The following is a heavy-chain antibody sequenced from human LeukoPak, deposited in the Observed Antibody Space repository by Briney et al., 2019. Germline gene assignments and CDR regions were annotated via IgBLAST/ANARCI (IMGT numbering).Heavy chain of an antibody. Sequence: PGGSLRLSCAASGFTFSSYARTWFAQAQGKGLAWVSSISKSDGSTYYADSVKGRFTISRDNSKNTVYLHMDSLRVEDTAIYYCARGALIPDFRGQGTLVTVSS. V-gene: IGHV3-23*01. CDR2: ISKSDGST. J-gene: IGHJ4*02. D-gene: IGHD2-21*01. CDR1: GFTFSSYA. CDR3: ARGALIPDF.